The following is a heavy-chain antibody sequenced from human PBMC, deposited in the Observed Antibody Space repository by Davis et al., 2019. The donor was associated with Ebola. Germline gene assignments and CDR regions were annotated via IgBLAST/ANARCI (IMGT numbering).Heavy chain of an antibody. CDR2: IYYSGST. CDR1: GGSISSYY. J-gene: IGHJ6*02. D-gene: IGHD6-25*01. CDR3: ARDSSGSPYSGLDV. V-gene: IGHV4-59*12. Sequence: GSLRLSCTVSGGSISSYYWSWIRQPPGKGLEWIGYIYYSGSTNYNPSLKSRVTISVDTSKNQFSLKLNSVTAADTAVYYCARDSSGSPYSGLDVWGQGTTVTVSS.